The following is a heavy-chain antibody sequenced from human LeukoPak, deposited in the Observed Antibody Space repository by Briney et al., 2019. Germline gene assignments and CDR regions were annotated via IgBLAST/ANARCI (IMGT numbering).Heavy chain of an antibody. CDR1: GFTFSSYS. V-gene: IGHV3-21*01. J-gene: IGHJ1*01. Sequence: GGSLRLSCAASGFTFSSYSMNWVRQAPGKGLEWVSSISSSSSYIYYADSVTGRFTISRDNSKNTLYLQMNSLRAEDTAVYYCARDYGDYEYFQHWGQGTLVTVSS. D-gene: IGHD4-17*01. CDR2: ISSSSSYI. CDR3: ARDYGDYEYFQH.